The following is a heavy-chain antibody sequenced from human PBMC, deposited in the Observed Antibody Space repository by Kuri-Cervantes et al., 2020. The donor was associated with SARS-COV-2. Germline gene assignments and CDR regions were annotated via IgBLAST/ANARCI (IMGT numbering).Heavy chain of an antibody. J-gene: IGHJ4*02. Sequence: GGSLRLSCAASGFTFSSYWMSWVRQAPGKGLEWVANIKQDGSEKYYVDSVKGRFTISRDNAKNTLYLQMNSLRAEDTAVYYCARWQRGSSWYSVFDYWGQGTLVTVSS. CDR1: GFTFSSYW. V-gene: IGHV3-7*01. CDR3: ARWQRGSSWYSVFDY. CDR2: IKQDGSEK. D-gene: IGHD6-13*01.